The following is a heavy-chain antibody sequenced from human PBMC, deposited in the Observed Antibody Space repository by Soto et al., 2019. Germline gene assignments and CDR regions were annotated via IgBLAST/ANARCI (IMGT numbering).Heavy chain of an antibody. CDR1: GFTFSSYA. CDR2: ISYDGSNK. Sequence: QVQLVESGGGVVQPGRSLRLSCAASGFTFSSYAMHWVRQAPGKGLEWVAVISYDGSNKYYADSVKGRFTISRDNSKNTLYLQMNSLRAEDTAVYYCARDRELDYDILTGYWYAGNYYYGMDVWGQGTTVTVSS. D-gene: IGHD3-9*01. CDR3: ARDRELDYDILTGYWYAGNYYYGMDV. J-gene: IGHJ6*02. V-gene: IGHV3-30-3*01.